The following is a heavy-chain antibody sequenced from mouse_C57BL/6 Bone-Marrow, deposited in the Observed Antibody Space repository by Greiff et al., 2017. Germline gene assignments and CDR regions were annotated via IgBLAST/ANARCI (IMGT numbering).Heavy chain of an antibody. V-gene: IGHV1-59*01. D-gene: IGHD1-1*01. Sequence: QVQLKQPGAELVRPGTSVKLSCKASGYTFTSYWMHWVKQRPGQGLEWIGVIDPSDSYTNYNQKFKGKATLTVDTSSSTAYMQLSSLTSDDSAVYYCAREGYYCSSYGAYWGQGTLVTVSA. J-gene: IGHJ3*01. CDR2: IDPSDSYT. CDR1: GYTFTSYW. CDR3: AREGYYCSSYGAY.